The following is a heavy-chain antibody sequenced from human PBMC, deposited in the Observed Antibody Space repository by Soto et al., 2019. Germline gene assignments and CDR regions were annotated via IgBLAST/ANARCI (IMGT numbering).Heavy chain of an antibody. CDR3: AKGGRSAVAGPGLLSDY. J-gene: IGHJ4*02. CDR2: ISGSGGST. D-gene: IGHD6-19*01. CDR1: GFTFSSHA. V-gene: IGHV3-23*01. Sequence: EVLLLESGGGLVQPGGSLRLSCAASGFTFSSHAMTWVRQAPGKGLEWVSTISGSGGSTYYADSVKGRFTISRDNSKNTLYLQMNSLRAEDTAVYYCAKGGRSAVAGPGLLSDYWGPGTLVTVSS.